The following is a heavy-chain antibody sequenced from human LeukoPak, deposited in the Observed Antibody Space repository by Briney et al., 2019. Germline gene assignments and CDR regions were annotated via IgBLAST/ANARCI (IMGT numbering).Heavy chain of an antibody. V-gene: IGHV1-69*01. CDR3: ATPTVRGVIAPEDY. CDR2: IIPIFGTA. D-gene: IGHD3-10*02. CDR1: GGTFSSYA. Sequence: SVKVSCKASGGTFSSYAISWVRQAPGQGLEWMGGIIPIFGTANYAQKFQGRVTITADESTSTAYMELSSLRSEDTAVYYCATPTVRGVIAPEDYWGQGTLVTVSS. J-gene: IGHJ4*02.